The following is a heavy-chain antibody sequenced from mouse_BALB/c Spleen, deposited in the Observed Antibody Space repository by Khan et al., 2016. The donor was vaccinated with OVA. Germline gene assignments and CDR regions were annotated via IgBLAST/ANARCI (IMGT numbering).Heavy chain of an antibody. D-gene: IGHD2-14*01. Sequence: QVRLQQSGAELVKPGASVKLSCKASGYTFTSYDINWVRQRPEQGLEWIGWMFPGDGSTKYNENFKGKATLNTDKSSSTAYMQLSRLTSEDSGAYFCARGGYGGFAYWGQGTLVTVSA. CDR2: MFPGDGST. J-gene: IGHJ3*01. CDR1: GYTFTSYD. CDR3: ARGGYGGFAY. V-gene: IGHV1-85*01.